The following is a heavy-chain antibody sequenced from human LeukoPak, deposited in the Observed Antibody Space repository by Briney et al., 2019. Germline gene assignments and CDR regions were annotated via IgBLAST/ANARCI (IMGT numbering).Heavy chain of an antibody. V-gene: IGHV4-34*01. Sequence: SETLSLTCAVYGGSFSGYYWSWIRQPPGKGLEWIGEINHSGSTNYNPSLKSRVTISVDTSKNQFSLKLSSVTAADTAVYYCARGPRITIFGVVQNYYYGMDVWGQGTTVTVSS. CDR3: ARGPRITIFGVVQNYYYGMDV. CDR2: INHSGST. J-gene: IGHJ6*02. CDR1: GGSFSGYY. D-gene: IGHD3-3*01.